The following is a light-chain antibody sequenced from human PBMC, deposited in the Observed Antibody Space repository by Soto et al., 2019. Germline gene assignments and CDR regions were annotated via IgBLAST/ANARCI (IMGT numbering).Light chain of an antibody. J-gene: IGKJ1*01. Sequence: DIQMTQSPSSLSASVGDRVTITCRASQGISNYLAWYQQKPGKVPKLLIYAASTLQSGVPSRFSGSGSGTDCTLTISNLQPEDVATYYCQKYNSAPRAFGQGTKVEIK. CDR3: QKYNSAPRA. V-gene: IGKV1-27*01. CDR2: AAS. CDR1: QGISNY.